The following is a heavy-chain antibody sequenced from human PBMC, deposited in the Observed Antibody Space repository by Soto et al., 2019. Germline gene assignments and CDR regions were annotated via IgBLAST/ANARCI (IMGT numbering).Heavy chain of an antibody. CDR2: INPNSGGT. CDR3: VRDSPENYSSWSTGNFDY. Sequence: QVQLVQSGAEVKKPGASVKVSCKASGYTFTGYYMNWVRQAPGQGLEWMGWINPNSGGTNYAQKFQGWVTMTRDTSISTAYMELSRLKSDDTAVYYCVRDSPENYSSWSTGNFDYWGQGTLVTVSS. V-gene: IGHV1-2*04. J-gene: IGHJ4*02. CDR1: GYTFTGYY. D-gene: IGHD6-6*01.